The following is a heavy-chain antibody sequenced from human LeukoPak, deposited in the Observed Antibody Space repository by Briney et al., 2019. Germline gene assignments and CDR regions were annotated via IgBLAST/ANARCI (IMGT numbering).Heavy chain of an antibody. CDR3: ARRWLQSRRLDY. Sequence: GASVKVSCKASGYTFTSYGISWVRQAPRQGLEWMGWISAYNGNTNYAQKLQGRVTMTTDTSTSKAYMELRSLRADDTAVYYCARRWLQSRRLDYWGQGTLVTVSS. D-gene: IGHD5-24*01. V-gene: IGHV1-18*01. J-gene: IGHJ4*02. CDR1: GYTFTSYG. CDR2: ISAYNGNT.